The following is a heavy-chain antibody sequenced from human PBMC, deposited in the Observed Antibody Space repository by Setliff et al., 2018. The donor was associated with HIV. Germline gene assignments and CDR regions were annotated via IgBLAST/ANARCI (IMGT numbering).Heavy chain of an antibody. D-gene: IGHD3-22*01. V-gene: IGHV4-59*08. CDR2: IFYSGST. CDR1: GGSIGTYY. Sequence: SETLSLTCTVSGGSIGTYYWSWIRQPPGKGLEWIGYIFYSGSTNYNPSLKSRVTISVDTSKNQFSLKLSSVTAADTAVYYCARTQQTYYYDSSGYYFDYWGQGTLVTVSS. J-gene: IGHJ4*02. CDR3: ARTQQTYYYDSSGYYFDY.